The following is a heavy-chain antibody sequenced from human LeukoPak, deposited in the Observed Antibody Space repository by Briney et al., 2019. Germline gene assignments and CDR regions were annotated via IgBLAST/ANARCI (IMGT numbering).Heavy chain of an antibody. CDR2: ISGSGGST. D-gene: IGHD6-19*01. Sequence: GGSLRLSCAASGFTFSSYAMNWVRQAPGKGLEWVSAISGSGGSTYYADSVKGRFTISRDNSKNTLYLQMNSLRAEDTAVYYCAKGGPAGWYGVSTDAFDIWGQGTMVTVSS. CDR3: AKGGPAGWYGVSTDAFDI. V-gene: IGHV3-23*01. J-gene: IGHJ3*02. CDR1: GFTFSSYA.